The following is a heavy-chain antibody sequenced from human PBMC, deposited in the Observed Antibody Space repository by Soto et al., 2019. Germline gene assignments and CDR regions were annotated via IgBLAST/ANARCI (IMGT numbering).Heavy chain of an antibody. V-gene: IGHV4-30-4*01. Sequence: SETLSLTCTVSVGSINSHDFYWTWIRQPPGKGLEWIGYIYYSGGTYYNPSLKSRVTISVDTSKNQFSLKVTSVTAADTAVYYCARGNRKDYYYGMDVWGQGTTVTVSS. CDR3: ARGNRKDYYYGMDV. J-gene: IGHJ6*02. CDR2: IYYSGGT. CDR1: VGSINSHDFY.